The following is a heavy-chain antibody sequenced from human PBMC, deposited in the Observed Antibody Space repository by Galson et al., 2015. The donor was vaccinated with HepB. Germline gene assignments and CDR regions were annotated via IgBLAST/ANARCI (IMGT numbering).Heavy chain of an antibody. CDR2: IDPSDSYT. V-gene: IGHV5-10-1*01. CDR3: ARHRITPGIAAAGTGWGPDY. CDR1: GYSFTSYW. D-gene: IGHD6-13*01. Sequence: QSGAEVTKPGESLRISCKGSGYSFTSYWISWVRQMPGKGLEWMGRIDPSDSYTNYSPSFQGHVTISADKSISTAYLQWSSLKASDTAMYYWARHRITPGIAAAGTGWGPDYWGQGSLVTVSS. J-gene: IGHJ4*02.